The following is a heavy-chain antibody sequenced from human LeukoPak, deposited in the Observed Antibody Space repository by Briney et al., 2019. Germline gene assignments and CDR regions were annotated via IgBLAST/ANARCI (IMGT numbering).Heavy chain of an antibody. CDR3: ARLPPGRWLRYWYFDL. Sequence: GGSLRLSCAASGFTFSDYYMSWIRQAPGKGLECISYISSSGSITQYADSVKGRFTISRDNAKNSLYLQMNSLRDEDTAVYYCARLPPGRWLRYWYFDLWGRGTLVTVSS. D-gene: IGHD5-24*01. V-gene: IGHV3-11*01. CDR1: GFTFSDYY. J-gene: IGHJ2*01. CDR2: ISSSGSIT.